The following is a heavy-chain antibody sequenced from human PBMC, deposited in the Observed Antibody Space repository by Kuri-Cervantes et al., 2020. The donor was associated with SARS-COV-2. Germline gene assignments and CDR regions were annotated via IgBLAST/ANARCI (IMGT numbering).Heavy chain of an antibody. D-gene: IGHD3-22*01. CDR3: ARGHSMIVSGGNWFDP. Sequence: ASVKVSCKASGYTFTSYYMHWVRQAPGQGLEWMGIINPSGGSTSYAQKFQGRVTMTRDTSTSTVYMELSSLRSEDTAVYYCARGHSMIVSGGNWFDPWGQGTLVTVSS. J-gene: IGHJ5*02. V-gene: IGHV1-46*01. CDR2: INPSGGST. CDR1: GYTFTSYY.